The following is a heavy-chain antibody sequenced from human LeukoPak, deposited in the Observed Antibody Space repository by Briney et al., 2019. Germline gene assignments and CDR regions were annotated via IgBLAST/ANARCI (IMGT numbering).Heavy chain of an antibody. J-gene: IGHJ4*02. CDR1: GYTFTGYC. Sequence: ASVKVSCKTSGYTFTGYCMHWVRQAPGQGLEWMGWINPNSGGTNYAQKFQDRVSMTRDTSISTAYMHLSRLRSDDTAVYYCARSPHILTGENFDYWGQGTLPTVSS. CDR3: ARSPHILTGENFDY. CDR2: INPNSGGT. V-gene: IGHV1-2*02. D-gene: IGHD3-9*01.